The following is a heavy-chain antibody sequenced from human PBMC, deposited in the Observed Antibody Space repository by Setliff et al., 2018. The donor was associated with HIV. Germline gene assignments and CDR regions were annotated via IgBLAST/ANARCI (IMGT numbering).Heavy chain of an antibody. Sequence: PGGSLRLSCAASGFMFSSYWMSWVRQAPGKGLEWVANIKQDGGERYYVDSVKGRFTISRDNAKNSLYLQMNSLRAEDTAVYYCARVPAPISPHGGGSWSGYRNYYYYYMDVWGKGTTVTVSS. J-gene: IGHJ6*03. D-gene: IGHD3-3*01. V-gene: IGHV3-7*03. CDR1: GFMFSSYW. CDR3: ARVPAPISPHGGGSWSGYRNYYYYYMDV. CDR2: IKQDGGER.